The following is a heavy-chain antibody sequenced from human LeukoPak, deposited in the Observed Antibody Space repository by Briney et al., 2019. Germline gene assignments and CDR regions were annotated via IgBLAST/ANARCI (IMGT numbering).Heavy chain of an antibody. D-gene: IGHD2-8*01. V-gene: IGHV3-74*01. J-gene: IGHJ4*02. Sequence: QPGGSLRLSCAASGFTFSSHWMHWVRQGPGKGLVWLSRINSGGSITNYADSVKGRLTISRDNANNTLYLEINSLTAEDTAVYFCASGYCPNGVCSNNMGYWGQGTLVTASS. CDR3: ASGYCPNGVCSNNMGY. CDR2: INSGGSIT. CDR1: GFTFSSHW.